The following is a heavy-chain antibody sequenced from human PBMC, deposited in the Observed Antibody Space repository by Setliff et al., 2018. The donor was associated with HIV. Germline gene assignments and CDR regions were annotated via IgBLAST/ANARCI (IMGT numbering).Heavy chain of an antibody. CDR1: GGSISSHY. CDR3: AVTSMASSFDY. J-gene: IGHJ4*02. D-gene: IGHD5-18*01. Sequence: ETLSLTCSVSGGSISSHYWSWIRQAPGKGLEWVSSISSSSGFIFYIESVKGRFTISRDNAKNSLYLQMNSLRAEDTAVYYCAVTSMASSFDYWGQGALVTVSS. CDR2: ISSSSGFI. V-gene: IGHV3-21*01.